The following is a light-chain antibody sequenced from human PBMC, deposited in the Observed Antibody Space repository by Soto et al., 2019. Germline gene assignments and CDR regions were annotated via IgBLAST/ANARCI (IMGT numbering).Light chain of an antibody. J-gene: IGKJ3*01. CDR1: QSVSSN. V-gene: IGKV3-20*01. Sequence: EGELTRSPVTLSLSQGERATLSCRASQSVSSNLAWYQQKPGQAPRLLIYGASTRATGIPDRFSGSGSGTDFTLTISRLEPDDFAVYYCQQYGSSPALFAFAPGTKVDI. CDR3: QQYGSSPALFA. CDR2: GAS.